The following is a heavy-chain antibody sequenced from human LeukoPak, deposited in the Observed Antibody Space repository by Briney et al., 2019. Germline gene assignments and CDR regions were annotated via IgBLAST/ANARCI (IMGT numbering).Heavy chain of an antibody. Sequence: PGGSLRLSCAVSGFIFSTYSMNWVRQAPGKGLEWVSYISSSSSTIYYADSVKGRFTISRDNAKNSLYLQMNSLRDEDTAVYYCAKDSDYYHSSGYYYAYFQHWGQGTLVTVSS. CDR3: AKDSDYYHSSGYYYAYFQH. J-gene: IGHJ1*01. V-gene: IGHV3-48*02. D-gene: IGHD3-22*01. CDR1: GFIFSTYS. CDR2: ISSSSSTI.